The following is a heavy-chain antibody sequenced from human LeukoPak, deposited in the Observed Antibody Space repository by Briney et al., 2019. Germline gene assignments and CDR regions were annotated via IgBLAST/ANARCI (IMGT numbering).Heavy chain of an antibody. D-gene: IGHD3-3*01. J-gene: IGHJ4*02. Sequence: SETLSLTCAVSGGSISSSNWWSWVRQPPGKGLGWIGEIYHSGSTNYNPSLKSRVTISVDKSKNQFSLKLSSVTAADTAVYYCARRLYYDFWSGYPFDYWGQGTLVTVSS. CDR1: GGSISSSNW. CDR2: IYHSGST. V-gene: IGHV4-4*02. CDR3: ARRLYYDFWSGYPFDY.